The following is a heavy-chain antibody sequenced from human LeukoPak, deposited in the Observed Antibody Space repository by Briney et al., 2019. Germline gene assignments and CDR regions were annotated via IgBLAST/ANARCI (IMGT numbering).Heavy chain of an antibody. J-gene: IGHJ4*02. D-gene: IGHD2-21*01. Sequence: ASVKVSCKASGYTFTGYYMHWVRQAPGQGLEWMGWINPNSGGTNYAQEFQGRVTMTRDTSISTAHMELSRLRSDDTAVYYCASGMWPHPDYWGQGTLVTVSS. V-gene: IGHV1-2*02. CDR3: ASGMWPHPDY. CDR1: GYTFTGYY. CDR2: INPNSGGT.